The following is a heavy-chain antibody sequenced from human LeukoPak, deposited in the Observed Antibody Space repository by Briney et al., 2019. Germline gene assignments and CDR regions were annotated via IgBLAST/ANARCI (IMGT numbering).Heavy chain of an antibody. CDR1: GFTFSNYW. V-gene: IGHV3-74*01. CDR2: INSDGINT. D-gene: IGHD3-22*01. CDR3: ARDLGQYYDTSDNWFDP. Sequence: GGSLRLSCATSGFTFSNYWMHWVRQAPGKGLVWVSRINSDGINTSYADSVKGRFTISRDNAKNTLNLQMNSLRAEDTAVYYCARDLGQYYDTSDNWFDPWGQGTLVTVSS. J-gene: IGHJ5*02.